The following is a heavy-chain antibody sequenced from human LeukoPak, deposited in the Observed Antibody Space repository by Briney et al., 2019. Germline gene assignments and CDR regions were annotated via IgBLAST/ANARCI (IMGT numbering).Heavy chain of an antibody. J-gene: IGHJ3*02. D-gene: IGHD2-15*01. CDR2: ISGSGGST. V-gene: IGHV3-23*01. Sequence: GGSLRLSCAASGFTFSSYAMSWVRQAPGKGLEWVSAISGSGGSTYYADSVKGRFTISRDNSKNTLYLQMNSLRAEDTAVYYCAKDQFVVVVAATGNAFDIWGQGTMVTVSS. CDR3: AKDQFVVVVAATGNAFDI. CDR1: GFTFSSYA.